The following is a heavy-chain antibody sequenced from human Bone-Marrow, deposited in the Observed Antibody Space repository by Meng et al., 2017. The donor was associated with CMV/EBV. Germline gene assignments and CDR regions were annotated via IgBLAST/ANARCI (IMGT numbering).Heavy chain of an antibody. Sequence: GESLKISCAASGFNFSRYAMHWVRQAPGKGLEWVSVISYDGSYKYYTDSVKGRFTISRDNSKNTLYLQMNSLRAEDTAVYYCAKTTVVGLFDDWGQGTLVTVSS. CDR3: AKTTVVGLFDD. J-gene: IGHJ4*02. CDR1: GFNFSRYA. V-gene: IGHV3-30*04. D-gene: IGHD4-23*01. CDR2: ISYDGSYK.